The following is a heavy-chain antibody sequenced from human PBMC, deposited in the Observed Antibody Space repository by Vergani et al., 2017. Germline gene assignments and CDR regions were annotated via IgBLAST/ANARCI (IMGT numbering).Heavy chain of an antibody. J-gene: IGHJ4*02. Sequence: EVQLLESGGGLVQPGGSLRLSCAASGFTFSSYAMSWVRQAPGKGLEWVSAISGSGGSPYDADSVKGRFTISRDNSKNTLSLQMNSLRAEDTAVYYCAKDAYGDYSPYYFDYWGQGTLVTVSS. V-gene: IGHV3-23*01. D-gene: IGHD4-17*01. CDR3: AKDAYGDYSPYYFDY. CDR2: ISGSGGSP. CDR1: GFTFSSYA.